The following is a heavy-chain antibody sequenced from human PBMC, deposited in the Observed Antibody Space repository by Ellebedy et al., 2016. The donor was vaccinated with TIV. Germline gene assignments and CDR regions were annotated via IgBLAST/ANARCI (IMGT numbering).Heavy chain of an antibody. Sequence: SETLSLTXTVSGGSISGYYWTWIRQPPGRGLEWIGYIYYSGTTDYNPSLKSRVTISVDTSKNHFSLKLTSVTAADTAVYYCARDHSWFHPWGQGTLVSVSS. V-gene: IGHV4-59*01. CDR2: IYYSGTT. J-gene: IGHJ5*02. CDR3: ARDHSWFHP. CDR1: GGSISGYY. D-gene: IGHD1-26*01.